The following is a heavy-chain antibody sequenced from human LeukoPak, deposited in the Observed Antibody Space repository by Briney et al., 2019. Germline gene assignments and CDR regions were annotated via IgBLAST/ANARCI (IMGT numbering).Heavy chain of an antibody. Sequence: GASVKVSCKVSGYTLTELSMHWVRQAPGKGLEWMGGFDPEDGETIYAQKFQGRVTMTEDTSTDTAYMELSSLRSEDTAVYYCATEKPKAIFGVVIWGAVGKYFDYWGQGTLVTVSS. J-gene: IGHJ4*02. D-gene: IGHD3-3*01. CDR2: FDPEDGET. CDR3: ATEKPKAIFGVVIWGAVGKYFDY. CDR1: GYTLTELS. V-gene: IGHV1-24*01.